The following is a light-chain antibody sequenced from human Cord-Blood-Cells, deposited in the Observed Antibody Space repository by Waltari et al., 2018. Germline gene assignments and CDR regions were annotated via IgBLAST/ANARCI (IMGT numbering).Light chain of an antibody. J-gene: IGLJ1*01. CDR2: KDS. CDR1: ALPKQY. Sequence: SYELTQPPSVSVSPGRTARITCSGDALPKQYAYWYQQKPGQAPVLVIYKDSERPSGILERFSGSSSGTTVTLTISGVQAEDEADYYCQSADSSGTYVFGTGTKVTVL. V-gene: IGLV3-25*03. CDR3: QSADSSGTYV.